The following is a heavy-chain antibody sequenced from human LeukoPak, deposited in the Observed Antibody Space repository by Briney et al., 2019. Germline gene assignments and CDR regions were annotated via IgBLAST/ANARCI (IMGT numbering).Heavy chain of an antibody. CDR2: INAGNGNT. CDR3: ARDYYYGSGGYGMDV. V-gene: IGHV1-3*01. D-gene: IGHD3-10*01. J-gene: IGHJ6*04. CDR1: GYTFTSYA. Sequence: ASVKVSCKASGYTFTSYAMHWVRQAPGQRLECMGWINAGNGNTKYSQKFQGRVTITRDTSASTAYMELSSLRSEDTAVYYCARDYYYGSGGYGMDVWGKGTTVTVSS.